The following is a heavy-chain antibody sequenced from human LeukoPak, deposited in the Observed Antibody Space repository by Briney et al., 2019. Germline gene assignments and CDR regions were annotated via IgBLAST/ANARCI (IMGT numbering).Heavy chain of an antibody. CDR1: GFTFSSYS. V-gene: IGHV3-48*01. CDR2: ISSSRSTI. J-gene: IGHJ4*02. CDR3: ATNTVVTRRGNY. Sequence: PGGSLRLSCAASGFTFSSYSMNWVRQAPGKGLEWVSYISSSRSTIYYADSVKGRFTISRDNAKNSLYLQMNSLRAEDTAVYYCATNTVVTRRGNYWGQGTLVTVSS. D-gene: IGHD4-23*01.